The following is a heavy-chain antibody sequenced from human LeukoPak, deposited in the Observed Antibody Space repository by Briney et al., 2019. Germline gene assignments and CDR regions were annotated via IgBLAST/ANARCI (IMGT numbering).Heavy chain of an antibody. Sequence: GSLRLSCAASGFTFSSYWMSWVRQAPGKGLEWVSSISAHSRYIYYADSVKGRFTISRDNAQTSLYLEMNSLRGEDSAVYYCARQYYDFWSGFYTADYYFDYWGRGTLVTVSS. CDR2: ISAHSRYI. D-gene: IGHD3-3*01. CDR1: GFTFSSYW. J-gene: IGHJ4*02. V-gene: IGHV3-21*01. CDR3: ARQYYDFWSGFYTADYYFDY.